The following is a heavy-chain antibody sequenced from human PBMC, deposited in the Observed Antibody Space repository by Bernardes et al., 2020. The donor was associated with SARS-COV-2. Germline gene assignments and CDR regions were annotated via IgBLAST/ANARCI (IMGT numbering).Heavy chain of an antibody. V-gene: IGHV4-39*01. CDR1: GGSISSISYY. D-gene: IGHD2-2*01. J-gene: IGHJ4*02. Sequence: SETLSLTCTVSGGSISSISYYWGWLLQPPGKGLEWIGSIYYSGSTYYNPSLKSRVTISVDTPKNQFSLKLSSVTAADTAVYYCAIRLVAAAAIWNYWGQGTLVTVSS. CDR2: IYYSGST. CDR3: AIRLVAAAAIWNY.